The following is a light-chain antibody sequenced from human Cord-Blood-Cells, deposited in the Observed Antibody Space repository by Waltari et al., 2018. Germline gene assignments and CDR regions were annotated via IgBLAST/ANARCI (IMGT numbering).Light chain of an antibody. CDR1: SSDVGGYNY. CDR3: CSYAGSSTYV. Sequence: QSALTQPASVSGSPGQSITISCTGTSSDVGGYNYVSWYQQHPGKAPKLMIYDVSKRPSGVSNRFSGSKSGNTASLTISGLQAEDEADYNCCSYAGSSTYVFGTGTKVTVL. V-gene: IGLV2-23*02. J-gene: IGLJ1*01. CDR2: DVS.